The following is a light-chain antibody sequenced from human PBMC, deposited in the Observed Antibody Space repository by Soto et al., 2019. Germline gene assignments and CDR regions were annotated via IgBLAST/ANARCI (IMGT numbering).Light chain of an antibody. CDR3: SSYTSSSTAV. CDR1: SSDVGGYKY. Sequence: QSALTQPASVSGSPGQSITISCTGTSSDVGGYKYVSWYQQHPGKAPKLMIYDVSNRPSGVSNRFSGSKSGNTASLTISGLQAEDEADYYCSSYTSSSTAVFGGGTKLTVL. CDR2: DVS. J-gene: IGLJ2*01. V-gene: IGLV2-14*03.